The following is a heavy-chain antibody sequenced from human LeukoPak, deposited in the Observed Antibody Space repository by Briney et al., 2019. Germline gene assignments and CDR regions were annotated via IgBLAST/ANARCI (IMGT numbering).Heavy chain of an antibody. Sequence: KPGGSLRLSCAASGFTFSDYYMSWIRQAPGKGLEWVSYISCSSSYTNYADSVKGRFTISRDNAKNSLYLQMNSLRAEDTAVYYCARVLLWFGELSDLYFDYWGQGTLVTVSS. CDR2: ISCSSSYT. CDR3: ARVLLWFGELSDLYFDY. D-gene: IGHD3-10*01. CDR1: GFTFSDYY. J-gene: IGHJ4*02. V-gene: IGHV3-11*06.